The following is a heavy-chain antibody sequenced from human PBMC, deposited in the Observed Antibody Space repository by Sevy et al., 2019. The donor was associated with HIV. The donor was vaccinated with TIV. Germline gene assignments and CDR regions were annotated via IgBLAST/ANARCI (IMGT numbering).Heavy chain of an antibody. CDR3: ARSMEQQLDAFDI. V-gene: IGHV4-39*01. CDR1: GASIRDSSYY. J-gene: IGHJ3*02. D-gene: IGHD6-13*01. CDR2: IYSYGET. Sequence: SETLSLTCTVSGASIRDSSYYWARIRPPPGKGLEGIGNIYSYGETYYNSSLKSRVTISVHTSKNQFSLSLASVTAADTAIYFCARSMEQQLDAFDIWGQGTMVTVSS.